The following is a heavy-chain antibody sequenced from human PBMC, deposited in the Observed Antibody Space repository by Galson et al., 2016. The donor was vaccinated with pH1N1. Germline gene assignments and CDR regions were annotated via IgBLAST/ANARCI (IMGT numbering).Heavy chain of an antibody. Sequence: SVKVSCKASGGTFSSYTINWVRQAPGQGLEWMGRILPILGIANYAQKFQGRVTITADKSTSTAYMEVISLRSDDTAVYYCARSAAAVGNAFDMWGQGTTVTVS. CDR3: ARSAAAVGNAFDM. J-gene: IGHJ3*02. V-gene: IGHV1-69*02. CDR1: GGTFSSYT. D-gene: IGHD6-13*01. CDR2: ILPILGIA.